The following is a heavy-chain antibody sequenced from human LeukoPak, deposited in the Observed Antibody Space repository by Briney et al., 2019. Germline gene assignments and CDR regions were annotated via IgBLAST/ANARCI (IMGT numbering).Heavy chain of an antibody. J-gene: IGHJ4*02. CDR1: GFTFSSYS. D-gene: IGHD3-10*01. Sequence: PGGSLRLSCAASGFTFSSYSMNWVRQAPGKGLEWVSAISASGGSTYYADSVKGRFTISRDNSKNTLYLQMNSLRAEDTAVYYCASFVMVRGLIDYWGQGTLVTVPS. CDR2: ISASGGST. CDR3: ASFVMVRGLIDY. V-gene: IGHV3-23*01.